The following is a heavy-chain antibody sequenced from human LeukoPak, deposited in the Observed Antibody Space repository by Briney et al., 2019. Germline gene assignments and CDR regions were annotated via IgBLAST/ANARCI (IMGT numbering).Heavy chain of an antibody. V-gene: IGHV4-61*02. J-gene: IGHJ5*02. CDR3: ARHGPRVDTPTLKNDWFDP. CDR1: GGSISSGSYY. Sequence: SETLSLTCTVSGGSISSGSYYWSWIRQPAGKGLEWIGRIYTSGSTNYNPSLKSRVTISVDTSKNQFSLRLKYVTAADTAVYYCARHGPRVDTPTLKNDWFDPWGQGALVTVSS. CDR2: IYTSGST. D-gene: IGHD5-24*01.